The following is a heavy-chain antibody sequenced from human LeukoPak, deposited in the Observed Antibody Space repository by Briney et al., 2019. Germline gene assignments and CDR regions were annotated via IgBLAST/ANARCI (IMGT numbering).Heavy chain of an antibody. CDR2: ISGSGGST. J-gene: IGHJ4*02. CDR1: GFTFSSYA. D-gene: IGHD3-10*01. V-gene: IGHV3-23*01. Sequence: GGSLRLSCAASGFTFSSYAMSWVRQAPGKGLEWVSAISGSGGSTYYADSVKGRFTISRDNSKNTLYLQMNSLRAEDTAVYYCAKDNGAMVRGANVDYWGQGTLVTVSS. CDR3: AKDNGAMVRGANVDY.